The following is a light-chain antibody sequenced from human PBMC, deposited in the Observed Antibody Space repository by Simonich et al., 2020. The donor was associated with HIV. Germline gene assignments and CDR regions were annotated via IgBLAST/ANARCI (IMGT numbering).Light chain of an antibody. J-gene: IGKJ2*01. CDR3: QQYNSYPYI. CDR1: QSIIPW. Sequence: DIQMTQSPSTLSAAVGDRVTITCRAIQSIIPWLAWYQQKPGKAPKLLIYESSSLESGVPSRFSGSGSGTLFTLTISRLQPDDFATYYCQQYNSYPYIFGQGTKLEIK. CDR2: ESS. V-gene: IGKV1-5*03.